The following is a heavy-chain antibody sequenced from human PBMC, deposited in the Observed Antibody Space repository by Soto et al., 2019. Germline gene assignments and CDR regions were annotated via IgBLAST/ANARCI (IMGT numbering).Heavy chain of an antibody. CDR1: GGSISSYY. Sequence: QVQLQESGPGLVKPSGTLSLTCTVSGGSISSYYWSWIRQPPGKELEWIGHIYYSGNTNYNPSLKGRGTNSGDTPKKQLSLRLNSVTAADTAVYYCAGERAAAFDYWGQGTLVTVSS. J-gene: IGHJ4*02. CDR2: IYYSGNT. D-gene: IGHD6-25*01. V-gene: IGHV4-59*01. CDR3: AGERAAAFDY.